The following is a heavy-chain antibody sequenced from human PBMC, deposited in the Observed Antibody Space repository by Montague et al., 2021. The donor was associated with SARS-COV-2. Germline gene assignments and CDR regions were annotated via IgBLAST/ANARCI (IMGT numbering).Heavy chain of an antibody. CDR3: ARDQQLVLGYYYGMDV. V-gene: IGHV3-21*01. J-gene: IGHJ6*02. D-gene: IGHD6-13*01. CDR1: GFTFSSYS. CDR2: ISSSSSYI. Sequence: SLRLSCAASGFTFSSYSMNWVRQAPGKGLEWVSSISSSSSYIYYAVSVKGRFTISRDNAKNSLYLQMNSLRAEDTAAYYCARDQQLVLGYYYGMDVWGQGTTVTVSS.